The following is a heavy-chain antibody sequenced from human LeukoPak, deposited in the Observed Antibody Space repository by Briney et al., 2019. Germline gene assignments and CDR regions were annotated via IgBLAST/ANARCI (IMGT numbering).Heavy chain of an antibody. CDR3: AKDSVWFGDLLGGMDV. Sequence: GGSLRLSCAASGFTFSSYSMSWVRQAPGKGLEWVAVISYDGNDKYYADSVKGRFTISRDISKNTLYLQMNTLRTEDTAVYYCAKDSVWFGDLLGGMDVWGQGTTVTVSS. CDR2: ISYDGNDK. V-gene: IGHV3-30*18. D-gene: IGHD3-10*01. CDR1: GFTFSSYS. J-gene: IGHJ6*02.